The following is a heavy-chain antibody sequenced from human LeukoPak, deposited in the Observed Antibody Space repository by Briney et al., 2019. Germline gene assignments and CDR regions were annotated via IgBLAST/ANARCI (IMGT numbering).Heavy chain of an antibody. Sequence: SQTLSLTCTVSGGSISSGSYYWSWIRQPAGKGLEWIGRIYTSGGTNYNPSLKSRVTISVDTSKNQFSLKLSSVTAADTAVYYCARESGSYYYYYMDVWGKGTTVTVSS. CDR3: ARESGSYYYYYMDV. J-gene: IGHJ6*03. CDR2: IYTSGGT. D-gene: IGHD1-26*01. CDR1: GGSISSGSYY. V-gene: IGHV4-61*02.